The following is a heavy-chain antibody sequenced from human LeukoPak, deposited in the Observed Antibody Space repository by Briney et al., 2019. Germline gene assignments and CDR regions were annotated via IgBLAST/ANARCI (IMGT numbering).Heavy chain of an antibody. CDR2: IYYSGST. CDR3: ARGSYGYVWFDP. Sequence: NPSETLSLTCTVSGGSIRNYYWSWIRQPPGKGLEWIGYIYYSGSTNYNPSLKSRVTISVDTSKNQFSLKLSSVTAADTALYYCARGSYGYVWFDPWGQGTLVTVSS. CDR1: GGSIRNYY. J-gene: IGHJ5*02. V-gene: IGHV4-59*12. D-gene: IGHD5-18*01.